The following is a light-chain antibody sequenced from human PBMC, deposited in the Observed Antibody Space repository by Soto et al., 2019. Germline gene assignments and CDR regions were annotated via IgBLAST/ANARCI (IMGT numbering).Light chain of an antibody. CDR3: QQYNTYRT. J-gene: IGKJ1*01. CDR1: QSISSW. Sequence: DIQMTQSPSTLSASVGDRVTITCRASQSISSWLAWYQQKPGKAPKLLIYKASSLESGVPSRFGGSGSGTEFTLTISRLQPDDFATYYCQQYNTYRTFGQGTKVDIK. CDR2: KAS. V-gene: IGKV1-5*03.